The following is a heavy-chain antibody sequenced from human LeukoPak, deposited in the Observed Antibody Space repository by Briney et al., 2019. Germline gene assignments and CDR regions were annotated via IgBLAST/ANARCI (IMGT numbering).Heavy chain of an antibody. CDR3: AREVPGVMVAFDL. D-gene: IGHD2-2*01. Sequence: PGGSLRLSCVGSGFSFSPYWMSWVRQAQGKGLEWLANIEKHGSADYYVDSVKGRFTISRDNAKNSLSLQLDSLRVEDTAVYYCAREVPGVMVAFDLWGQGTMVTVSP. V-gene: IGHV3-7*01. CDR2: IEKHGSAD. CDR1: GFSFSPYW. J-gene: IGHJ3*01.